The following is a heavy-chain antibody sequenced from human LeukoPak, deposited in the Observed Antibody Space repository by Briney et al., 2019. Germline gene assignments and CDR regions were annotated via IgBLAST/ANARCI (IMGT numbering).Heavy chain of an antibody. Sequence: AASVKVSCKASGYTFTGYYIHWVRQAPGQGLEWMGWINPNSGGTNYAQKFQGRVTMTRDTSISTAYMELSRLRSDDTAVYYCAREITIFGVVITHFDYWGQGTLVTVSS. CDR1: GYTFTGYY. D-gene: IGHD3-3*01. CDR2: INPNSGGT. J-gene: IGHJ4*02. V-gene: IGHV1-2*02. CDR3: AREITIFGVVITHFDY.